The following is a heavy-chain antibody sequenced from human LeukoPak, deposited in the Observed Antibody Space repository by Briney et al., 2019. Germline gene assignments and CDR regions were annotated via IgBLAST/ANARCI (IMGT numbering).Heavy chain of an antibody. CDR1: GDSITSYY. Sequence: SETLSLTCIVSGDSITSYYWTWIRQPPGKGLEWIGFVSYSGNTNYNPSLKSRVTISVDKSKNQFSLKLSSVTAADTAVYYCARTLLVGATADYWGQGTLVTVSS. J-gene: IGHJ4*02. D-gene: IGHD1-26*01. CDR2: VSYSGNT. CDR3: ARTLLVGATADY. V-gene: IGHV4-59*12.